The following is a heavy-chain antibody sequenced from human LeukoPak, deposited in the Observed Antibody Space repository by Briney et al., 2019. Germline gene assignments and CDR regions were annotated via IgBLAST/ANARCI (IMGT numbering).Heavy chain of an antibody. CDR2: IYYSGST. CDR3: ARGDRAAEEEEGHYFDY. J-gene: IGHJ4*02. Sequence: SETLSLTCTVSGGSISSCGYYWSWIRQHPGKGLEWNGYIYYSGSTYYNPSLKSRVTISVDTSKNQFSLKLSSVTAADTAVYYCARGDRAAEEEEGHYFDYWGQGTLVTVSS. V-gene: IGHV4-31*03. CDR1: GGSISSCGYY. D-gene: IGHD6-13*01.